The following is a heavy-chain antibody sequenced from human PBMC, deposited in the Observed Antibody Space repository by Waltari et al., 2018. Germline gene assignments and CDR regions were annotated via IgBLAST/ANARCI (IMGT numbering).Heavy chain of an antibody. CDR1: GFTFSSYA. Sequence: EVQLLESGGGLVQPGGSLRLSCAASGFTFSSYAMSWVRQAPGKGLEWVSAISGSGGSTYYADSVKGRFTISRDNSKNTLYLQMNSLRAEDTAVYYCARASGIAVAGTIYYYGMDVWGQGTTVTVSS. CDR3: ARASGIAVAGTIYYYGMDV. V-gene: IGHV3-23*01. D-gene: IGHD6-19*01. CDR2: ISGSGGST. J-gene: IGHJ6*02.